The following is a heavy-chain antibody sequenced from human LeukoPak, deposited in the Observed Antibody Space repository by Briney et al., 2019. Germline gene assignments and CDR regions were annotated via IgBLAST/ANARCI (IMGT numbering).Heavy chain of an antibody. J-gene: IGHJ6*02. D-gene: IGHD2-2*01. Sequence: GGSLRLSCAASGFTFSSYAMSWVRQAPGKGLEWVSAISGSGGSTYYADSVKGRFTISRDNSKNTLYLQMNSLGAEDTAVYYCAKAYCSSTSCYYYYGMDVWGQGTTVTVSS. CDR1: GFTFSSYA. V-gene: IGHV3-23*01. CDR2: ISGSGGST. CDR3: AKAYCSSTSCYYYYGMDV.